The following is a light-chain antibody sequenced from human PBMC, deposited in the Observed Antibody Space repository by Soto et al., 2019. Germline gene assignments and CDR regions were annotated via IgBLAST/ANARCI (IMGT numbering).Light chain of an antibody. CDR1: QSLLHRNGYNY. CDR2: VGS. J-gene: IGKJ1*01. V-gene: IGKV2-28*01. Sequence: IVITHSSLCLPVTPVEPASISCKPSQSLLHRNGYNYLDWYLQKPGQSPQLLIYVGSNRASGVPDRFSGSGSGTDFTLKISRVEAEDVGVYYCMQSLNSWTFGEGTKVDIK. CDR3: MQSLNSWT.